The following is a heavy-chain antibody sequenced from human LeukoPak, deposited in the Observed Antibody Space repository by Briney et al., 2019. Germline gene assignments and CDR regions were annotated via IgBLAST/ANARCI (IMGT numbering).Heavy chain of an antibody. D-gene: IGHD1-14*01. CDR1: GYTFTGYY. CDR2: INPNSGGT. Sequence: ASVKVSCKASGYTFTGYYMHCVRQAPGQGVEWMGWINPNSGGTNYAHKFQGRVTMTRDTSISTAYMELSSLRSEDTAVCYCARVTGWVWENYYMDVWGKGTTVTVSS. J-gene: IGHJ6*03. V-gene: IGHV1-2*07. CDR3: ARVTGWVWENYYMDV.